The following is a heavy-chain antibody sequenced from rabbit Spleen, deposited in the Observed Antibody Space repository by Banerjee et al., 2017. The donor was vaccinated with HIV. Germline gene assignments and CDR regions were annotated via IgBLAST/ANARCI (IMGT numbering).Heavy chain of an antibody. V-gene: IGHV1S40*01. CDR3: ARDTSSSFSSYGMDR. J-gene: IGHJ6*01. CDR2: IDIGSSGFT. CDR1: GLDFSGDSY. Sequence: QSLEESGGGLVKPGGTLTLTCKASGLDFSGDSYDSYMCWVRQAPGKGLEWIACIDIGSSGFTYFASWAKGRFTISKTSSTTVTLQMTSLTAADTATYFCARDTSSSFSSYGMDRGGPGTLVTVS. D-gene: IGHD1-1*01.